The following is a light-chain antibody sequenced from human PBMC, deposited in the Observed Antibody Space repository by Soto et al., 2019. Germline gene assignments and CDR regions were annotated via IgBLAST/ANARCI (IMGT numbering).Light chain of an antibody. CDR2: DAY. J-gene: IGKJ5*01. Sequence: EVVLTQSPVTLSLSPGERATLSCRASQSFRGLLAWYQQKPGQAPRLLIYDAYNRAPGIPPRFSGSGSGTDFTLTISSLEPEDSAVYYCQQRHMWPITCGQGTRLEIK. CDR1: QSFRGL. V-gene: IGKV3-11*01. CDR3: QQRHMWPIT.